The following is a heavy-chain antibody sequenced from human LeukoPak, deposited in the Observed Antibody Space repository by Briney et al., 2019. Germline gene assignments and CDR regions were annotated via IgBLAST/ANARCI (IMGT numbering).Heavy chain of an antibody. V-gene: IGHV1-69*06. CDR1: GGTFSSYA. CDR2: IIPIFGTA. CDR3: ARPDRTTRRFDY. Sequence: ASVKVSCKASGGTFSSYAISWVRQAPGQGLEWMGGIIPIFGTANYAQKFQGRVTITADKSTSTAYMELSSLRSEDTAVYYCARPDRTTRRFDYWGQGTLVTVSS. D-gene: IGHD4-17*01. J-gene: IGHJ4*01.